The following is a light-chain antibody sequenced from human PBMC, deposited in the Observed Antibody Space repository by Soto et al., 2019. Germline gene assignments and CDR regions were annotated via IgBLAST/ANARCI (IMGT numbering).Light chain of an antibody. CDR2: GAS. CDR3: QQYGSSPTT. V-gene: IGKV3-20*01. CDR1: QSVSSSY. J-gene: IGKJ1*01. Sequence: EILLTQYPGTLSLSPGERATLSCRASQSVSSSYLAWYQQKPGQAPRLLIYGASSRATGIPDRFSGSGSGTDFTLTISRLEPEDFAVYYCQQYGSSPTTFGQGTKVDIK.